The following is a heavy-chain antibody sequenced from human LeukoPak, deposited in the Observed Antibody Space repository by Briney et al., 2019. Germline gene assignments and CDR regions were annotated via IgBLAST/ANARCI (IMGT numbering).Heavy chain of an antibody. CDR2: VNPNSGKT. V-gene: IGHV1-8*03. J-gene: IGHJ4*02. D-gene: IGHD3-22*01. CDR1: GYTFTSYD. CDR3: ARGEPAYYYDSSGYLDY. Sequence: ASVKVSCKASGYTFTSYDINWVRQATGQGLEWMGWVNPNSGKTGYAQKFQGRVTITRNTSLGTVYMELNSLRSEDTAVYYCARGEPAYYYDSSGYLDYWGQGTLVTVSS.